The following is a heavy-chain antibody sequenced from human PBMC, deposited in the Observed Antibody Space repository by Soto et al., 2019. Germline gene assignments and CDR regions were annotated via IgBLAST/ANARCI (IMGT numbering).Heavy chain of an antibody. CDR2: ISYDGSNK. CDR3: ARDSYGNDY. CDR1: GFTFSSYA. Sequence: GGSLRLSCAASGFTFSSYAMHWLRQAPGKGLEWVAVISYDGSNKYYADSVKGRFTISRDNSKNTLYLQMNSLRAEDTAVYYRARDSYGNDYWGQGTLVTVSS. V-gene: IGHV3-30-3*01. D-gene: IGHD5-18*01. J-gene: IGHJ4*02.